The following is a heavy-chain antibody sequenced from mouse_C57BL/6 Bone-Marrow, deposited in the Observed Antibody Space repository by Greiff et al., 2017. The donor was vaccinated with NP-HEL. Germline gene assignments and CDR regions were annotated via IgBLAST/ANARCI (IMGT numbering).Heavy chain of an antibody. Sequence: EVQLQQSGPELVKPGASVKISCKASGYTFTDYYMNWVKQSHGKSLEWIGDINPNNGGTSYNQKFKGKATLTVDKSSSPAYMELRSLTSEDSAVYYCARSDYDWFAYWGQGTLVTVSA. CDR3: ARSDYDWFAY. J-gene: IGHJ3*01. CDR2: INPNNGGT. CDR1: GYTFTDYY. V-gene: IGHV1-26*01. D-gene: IGHD2-4*01.